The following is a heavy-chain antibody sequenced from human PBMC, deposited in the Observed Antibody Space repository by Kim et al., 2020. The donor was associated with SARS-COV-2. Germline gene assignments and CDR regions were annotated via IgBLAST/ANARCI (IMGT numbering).Heavy chain of an antibody. V-gene: IGHV4-39*01. CDR1: GGSISSSSYY. Sequence: SETLSLTCTVSGGSISSSSYYWGWIRQPPGKGLEWIGSIYYSGSTYYNPSLKSRVTISVDTSKNQFSLKLSSVTAADTAVYYCARLDPFMITFGGVIQWGQGTLVTVSS. D-gene: IGHD3-16*01. CDR2: IYYSGST. CDR3: ARLDPFMITFGGVIQ. J-gene: IGHJ4*02.